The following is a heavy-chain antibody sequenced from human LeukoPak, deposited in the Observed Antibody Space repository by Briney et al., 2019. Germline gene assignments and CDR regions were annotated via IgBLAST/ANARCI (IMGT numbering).Heavy chain of an antibody. CDR3: ARRGGGQWLVLDY. V-gene: IGHV4-30-4*01. CDR1: GGSISSGDYY. Sequence: SETLSHTCTVSGGSISSGDYYWSWIRQPPGKGLEWIGYIYYSGSIYYNPSLKSRVTISVDTSKNQFSLKLSSVTAADTAVYYCARRGGGQWLVLDYWGQGTLVTVSS. CDR2: IYYSGSI. D-gene: IGHD6-19*01. J-gene: IGHJ4*02.